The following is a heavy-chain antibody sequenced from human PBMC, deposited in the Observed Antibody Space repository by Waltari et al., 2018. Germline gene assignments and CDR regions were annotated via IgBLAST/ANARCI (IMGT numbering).Heavy chain of an antibody. CDR3: ARPQFLGRGYYYMDV. CDR1: GGSFRGYY. D-gene: IGHD2-15*01. V-gene: IGHV4-34*01. CDR2: INHSGST. Sequence: QVQLQQWGAGLLTPSETLSLTCAVYGGSFRGYYWSWIRQPPGKGLEWIGEINHSGSTNYNPSLKSRVTISVDTSKNQFSLKLSSVTAADTAVYYCARPQFLGRGYYYMDVWGKGTTVTVSS. J-gene: IGHJ6*03.